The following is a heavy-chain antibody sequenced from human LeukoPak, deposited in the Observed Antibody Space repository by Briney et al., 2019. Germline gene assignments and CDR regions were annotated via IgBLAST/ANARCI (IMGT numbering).Heavy chain of an antibody. CDR2: IIPIFGTA. J-gene: IGHJ3*02. D-gene: IGHD2-2*01. CDR1: GGTFSSYA. CDR3: ASAYCSSTSCYRGDAFDI. Sequence: SVKVSCKASGGTFSSYAISWVRQAPGQGLEWTGGIIPIFGTANYAQKFQGRVTITTDESTSTAYMELSSLRSEDTAVYYCASAYCSSTSCYRGDAFDIWGQGTMVTVSS. V-gene: IGHV1-69*05.